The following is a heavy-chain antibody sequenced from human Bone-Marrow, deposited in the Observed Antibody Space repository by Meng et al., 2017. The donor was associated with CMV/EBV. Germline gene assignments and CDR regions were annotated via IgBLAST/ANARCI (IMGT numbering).Heavy chain of an antibody. CDR2: IGTAGDT. D-gene: IGHD3-3*01. CDR1: GFTFSSYD. Sequence: GESLKISCAASGFTFSSYDMHWVRQATGKGLEWVSAIGTAGDTYYPGSVKGRFTISRDNAKNSLYLQMNSLRAEDTAVYYCATLEWLLPDYWGQGTLVTVSS. CDR3: ATLEWLLPDY. J-gene: IGHJ4*02. V-gene: IGHV3-13*01.